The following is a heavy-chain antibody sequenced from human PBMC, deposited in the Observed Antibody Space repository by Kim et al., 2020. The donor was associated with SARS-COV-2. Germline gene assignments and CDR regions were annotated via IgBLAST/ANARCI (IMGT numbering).Heavy chain of an antibody. CDR1: GFNFVTYA. V-gene: IGHV3-23*01. J-gene: IGHJ4*02. D-gene: IGHD2-8*02. CDR2: ISGDSSGT. CDR3: ARGSLVMYHRFES. Sequence: GGSLRLSCAASGFNFVTYAMSWVRQTPGKGLEWVSTISGDSSGTYYADPVKGRFTISRDNSRNTVFLQMNSLRGDDTAVYYCARGSLVMYHRFESWGQGALVTVSS.